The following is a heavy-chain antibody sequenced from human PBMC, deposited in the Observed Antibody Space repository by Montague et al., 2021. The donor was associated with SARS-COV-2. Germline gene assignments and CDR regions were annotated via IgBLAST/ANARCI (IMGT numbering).Heavy chain of an antibody. D-gene: IGHD3-22*01. CDR2: IYPGDSDS. CDR1: GYSFTKYW. J-gene: IGHJ4*02. Sequence: QSGAEVKKPGESLKISCNGSGYSFTKYWIGWVRQMPGKGLEWMGIIYPGDSDSRYSPSFQGQVTISADMSISTAYLQWSRLKASDTAMYYCARRGFDTSGYYSYFDYWGQGTLVTVSS. CDR3: ARRGFDTSGYYSYFDY. V-gene: IGHV5-51*01.